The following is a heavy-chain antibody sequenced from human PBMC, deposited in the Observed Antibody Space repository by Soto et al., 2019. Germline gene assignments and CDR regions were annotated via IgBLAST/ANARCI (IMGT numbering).Heavy chain of an antibody. Sequence: PWETLSLTCTVSGDSVSSDNYYWTWIRQPPGKGLEWIGYIYSSGSTNYNPSLKSRVTISLDTSSNQFSLKLTSVTAADTAVYYCARDIRGYSRAFDYWGQGTPVTVSS. D-gene: IGHD5-18*01. CDR1: GDSVSSDNYY. CDR3: ARDIRGYSRAFDY. J-gene: IGHJ4*02. V-gene: IGHV4-61*01. CDR2: IYSSGST.